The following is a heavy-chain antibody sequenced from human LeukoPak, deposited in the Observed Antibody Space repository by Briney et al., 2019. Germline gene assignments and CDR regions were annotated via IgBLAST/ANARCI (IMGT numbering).Heavy chain of an antibody. CDR1: GGSFSGYY. V-gene: IGHV4-34*01. D-gene: IGHD3-3*01. J-gene: IGHJ6*03. CDR2: INHSGSA. Sequence: SETLSPTCAVYGGSFSGYYWSWIRQPPGKGLEWIGEINHSGSANYNPSLKSRVTISVDTSKNQFSLKLSSVTAADTAVYYCARGSITIFGVVIDYYYYYMDVWGKGTTVTVSS. CDR3: ARGSITIFGVVIDYYYYYMDV.